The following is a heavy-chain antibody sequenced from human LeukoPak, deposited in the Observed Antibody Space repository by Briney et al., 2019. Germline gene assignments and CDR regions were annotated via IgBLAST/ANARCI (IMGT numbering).Heavy chain of an antibody. CDR3: AREEHDYVWGSYRYEGY. V-gene: IGHV3-21*01. CDR1: GFTFSSYS. D-gene: IGHD3-16*02. CDR2: ISSSSSYI. Sequence: GGSLRLSCAASGFTFSSYSMNWVRQAPGKGLEWVSSISSSSSYIYYADSVKGRFTISRDNAKNSLYLQMNSLRAEDTAVYYCAREEHDYVWGSYRYEGYWGQGTLVTVSS. J-gene: IGHJ4*02.